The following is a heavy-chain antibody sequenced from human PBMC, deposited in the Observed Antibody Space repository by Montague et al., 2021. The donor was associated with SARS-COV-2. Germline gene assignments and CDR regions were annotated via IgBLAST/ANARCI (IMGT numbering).Heavy chain of an antibody. D-gene: IGHD1-1*01. Sequence: SETLSLTCAVYGGSFSNYYWSWIRQPPGKGLEWIGDSNHSGSTGYNPSLKSRVTISVDTSKNQFSLRLTSVTAADTAVYYCARERQGNYFHYYGLDVWGQGTTVTVSS. CDR2: SNHSGST. V-gene: IGHV4-34*01. CDR1: GGSFSNYY. J-gene: IGHJ6*02. CDR3: ARERQGNYFHYYGLDV.